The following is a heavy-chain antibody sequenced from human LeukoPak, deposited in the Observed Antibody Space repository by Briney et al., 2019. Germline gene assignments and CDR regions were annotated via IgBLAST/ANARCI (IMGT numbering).Heavy chain of an antibody. D-gene: IGHD2-2*02. CDR3: ARGGGVPAAKPNPDY. CDR2: INPNSGGT. CDR1: GYTFTSYG. Sequence: ASVKVSCKASGYTFTSYGISWVRQAPGQGLEWMGWINPNSGGTNYAQKFQGRVTMTRDTSISTAYMELSRLRSDDTAVYYCARGGGVPAAKPNPDYWGQGTLVTVSS. J-gene: IGHJ4*02. V-gene: IGHV1-2*02.